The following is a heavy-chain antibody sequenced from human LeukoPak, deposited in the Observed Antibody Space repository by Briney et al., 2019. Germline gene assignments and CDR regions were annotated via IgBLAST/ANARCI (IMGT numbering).Heavy chain of an antibody. CDR3: ARVGRGYCSSTSCRKAPFDP. V-gene: IGHV1-69*05. Sequence: ASVKVSCKASGYTFTSYYMHWVRQAPGQGLEWMGGIIPIFGTANYAQKFQGRVTITTDESTSTAYMELSSLRSEDTAVYYCARVGRGYCSSTSCRKAPFDPWGQGTLVTVSS. J-gene: IGHJ5*02. D-gene: IGHD2-2*01. CDR2: IIPIFGTA. CDR1: GYTFTSYY.